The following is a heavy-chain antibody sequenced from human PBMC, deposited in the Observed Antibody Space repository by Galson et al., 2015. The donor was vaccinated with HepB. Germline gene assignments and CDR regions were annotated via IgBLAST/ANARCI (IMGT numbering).Heavy chain of an antibody. CDR2: IQHVGSPI. D-gene: IGHD2-8*01. CDR1: GLTFRRSG. J-gene: IGHJ6*02. V-gene: IGHV3-30*02. Sequence: SLRLSCAASGLTFRRSGMHWVRQAPGKGLEWLAVIQHVGSPIRYADSVKGRFTVSRDNSKNSLDLQMNSLRTEDTAVYYCAREGGPPSYAGVGLDVWGQGTTVTVSS. CDR3: AREGGPPSYAGVGLDV.